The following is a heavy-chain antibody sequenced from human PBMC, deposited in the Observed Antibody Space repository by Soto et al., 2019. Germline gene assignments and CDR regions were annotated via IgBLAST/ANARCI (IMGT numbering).Heavy chain of an antibody. D-gene: IGHD3-3*01. CDR2: TNEGSGNT. CDR1: GYSFKNYA. V-gene: IGHV1-3*01. Sequence: GASVKVSGKATGYSFKNYAVHWVRQAPGQRLEWMGFTNEGSGNTRFSQKFQGRISITRDTSASTVYLDLSNLTSEDTAIYYCARDDRSVSGVVTLDHWGPGTLVTVSS. CDR3: ARDDRSVSGVVTLDH. J-gene: IGHJ4*02.